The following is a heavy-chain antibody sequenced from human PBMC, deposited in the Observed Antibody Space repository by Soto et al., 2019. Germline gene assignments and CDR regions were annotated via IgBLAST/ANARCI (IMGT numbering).Heavy chain of an antibody. V-gene: IGHV3-23*01. CDR1: GFTFDTYP. CDR2: ISSLGGST. D-gene: IGHD6-19*01. J-gene: IGHJ2*01. Sequence: EVQLLESGGGLVQPGGSLRLSCAASGFTFDTYPMSWVRLAPGKGLEWVSVISSLGGSTHYTDSVKGRFTISRDNSKNRLYLKMNSLRAEDTAVYYCAKDGQDSGGYWYFDVWGRGTLVTVSS. CDR3: AKDGQDSGGYWYFDV.